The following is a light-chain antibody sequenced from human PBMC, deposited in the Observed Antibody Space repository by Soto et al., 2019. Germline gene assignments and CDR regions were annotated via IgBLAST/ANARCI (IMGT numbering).Light chain of an antibody. J-gene: IGLJ3*02. CDR3: CSYAGSSTFPWV. V-gene: IGLV2-23*03. CDR1: SSDVGSYNL. CDR2: DGS. Sequence: QSVLTQPASVSGSPGQSITISCTGTSSDVGSYNLVSWYQQHPGKAPKLMIYDGSKRPSGVSNRFSGSKSGNTASLTISGLQAEDEADYYCCSYAGSSTFPWVFGGGTKLTVL.